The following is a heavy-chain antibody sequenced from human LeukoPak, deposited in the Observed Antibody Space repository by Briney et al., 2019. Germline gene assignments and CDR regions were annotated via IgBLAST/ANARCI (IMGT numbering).Heavy chain of an antibody. CDR3: ARCSTSSAYAVRWFDP. Sequence: GRSLRLSCVDSGFTFSTYAMHWVRQAPGKGLEWVAVMSSDGRIEYYAYSVKGRFTISRDNSKNTLYLQMNSLSAEDTAVYYCARCSTSSAYAVRWFDPWGQGTLVTVSS. V-gene: IGHV3-30*04. CDR1: GFTFSTYA. CDR2: MSSDGRIE. J-gene: IGHJ5*02. D-gene: IGHD3-16*01.